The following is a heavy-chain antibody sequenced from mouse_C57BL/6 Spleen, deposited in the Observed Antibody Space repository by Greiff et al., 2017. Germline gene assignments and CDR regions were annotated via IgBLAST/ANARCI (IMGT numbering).Heavy chain of an antibody. CDR1: GFNIKNTY. J-gene: IGHJ2*01. V-gene: IGHV14-3*01. CDR3: SRDWYGEYFDY. CDR2: IDPENDNT. Sequence: EVQLQQSVAELVRPGASVKLSCTASGFNIKNTYMHWVKQRPEQGLEWIGRIDPENDNTTYAPKFQGKAPITAYTSSNAAYLQLSGLTSEETSIYYCSRDWYGEYFDYWGQGTTLTVSS. D-gene: IGHD2-14*01.